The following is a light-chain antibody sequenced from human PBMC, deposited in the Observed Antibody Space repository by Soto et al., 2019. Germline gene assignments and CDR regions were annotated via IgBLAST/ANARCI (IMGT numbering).Light chain of an antibody. CDR2: GAS. J-gene: IGKJ5*01. V-gene: IGKV3-20*01. Sequence: EIVLTQSPGTLSLSPGERATLSCRASQSVSSSYLAWYQQKPGQGPTLLIYGASSRATGIPDRFSGSGSGTDFTLTISRLEPEDFAVYYCQQYDNSAEITFGQGTRLEIK. CDR3: QQYDNSAEIT. CDR1: QSVSSSY.